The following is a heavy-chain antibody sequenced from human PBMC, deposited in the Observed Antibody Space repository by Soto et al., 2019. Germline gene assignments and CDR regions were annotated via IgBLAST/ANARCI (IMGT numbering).Heavy chain of an antibody. CDR2: IYYSGST. V-gene: IGHV4-31*03. J-gene: IGHJ6*02. CDR3: ARGQGNSISSYGMDV. D-gene: IGHD2-15*01. Sequence: PSETLSLTCTVSGGSISSGGYYWSWIRQHPGKGLEWIGYIYYSGSTYYNPSLKSRVTISVDTSKNQFSLKLSSVTAADTAVYYCARGQGNSISSYGMDVWGQGTTVTVSS. CDR1: GGSISSGGYY.